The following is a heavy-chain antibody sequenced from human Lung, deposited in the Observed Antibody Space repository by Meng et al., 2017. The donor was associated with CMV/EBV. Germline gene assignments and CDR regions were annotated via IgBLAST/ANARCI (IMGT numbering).Heavy chain of an antibody. V-gene: IGHV1-69*05. D-gene: IGHD2-2*02. CDR3: ASKAGVVPAAIPVYYYYGMDV. CDR1: GGTFSSYA. J-gene: IGHJ6*02. CDR2: IIPIFGTA. Sequence: SVKVSXKASGGTFSSYAISWVRQAPGQGLEWMGGIIPIFGTANYAQKFQGRVTITTDESTSTAYMELSSLRSEDTAAYYCASKAGVVPAAIPVYYYYGMDVWGQGTTVXVSS.